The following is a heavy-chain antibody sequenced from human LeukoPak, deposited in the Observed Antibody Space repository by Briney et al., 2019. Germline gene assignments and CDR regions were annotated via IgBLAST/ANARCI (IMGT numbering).Heavy chain of an antibody. V-gene: IGHV3-13*01. CDR1: GFTFIDYD. J-gene: IGHJ4*02. CDR2: IGIRSDT. D-gene: IGHD6-19*01. Sequence: GGSLRLSCAASGFTFIDYDMHLVRQVIGKGLEWVSAIGIRSDTHYSGSVKGRFTISRENAESSLYLQMNSLRAEDTAVYYCARGGIQVSGIAAFDYWGQGTLVTVSS. CDR3: ARGGIQVSGIAAFDY.